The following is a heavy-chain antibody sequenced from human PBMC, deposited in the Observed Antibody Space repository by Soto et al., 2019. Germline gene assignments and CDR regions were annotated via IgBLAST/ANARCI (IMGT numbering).Heavy chain of an antibody. CDR3: AKRSSSSTFDY. CDR2: ISGSDDST. V-gene: IGHV3-23*01. CDR1: GFTFSSYA. J-gene: IGHJ4*02. Sequence: EVQLLESGGGLVQPGESLRLSCAASGFTFSSYAMSWVRQAPGKGLEWVSVISGSDDSTYYADSVKGRFTISRDNSKKTLYLQMNRLRAEDTAVYYCAKRSSSSTFDYWGQGTLVTVSS. D-gene: IGHD6-6*01.